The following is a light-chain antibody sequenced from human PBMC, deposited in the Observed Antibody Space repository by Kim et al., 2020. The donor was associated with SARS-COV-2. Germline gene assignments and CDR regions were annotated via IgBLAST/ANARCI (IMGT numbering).Light chain of an antibody. CDR3: HQYNVYPYT. CDR2: GAS. J-gene: IGKJ2*01. CDR1: QDISNH. V-gene: IGKV1-16*02. Sequence: DIEMTQSPSSLSASVGDRVTISCRASQDISNHLGRFQHKPGKAPRSLIYGASSLQSGASSNFSGSGSGTDFTLTIRRLQPEDSATYFCHQYNVYPYTFGQGTKLEI.